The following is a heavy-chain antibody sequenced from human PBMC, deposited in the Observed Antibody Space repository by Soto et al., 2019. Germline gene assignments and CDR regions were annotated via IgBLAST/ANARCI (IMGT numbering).Heavy chain of an antibody. V-gene: IGHV1-46*03. Sequence: ASVKVSCKASGYTFTSYYMHWVRQAPGQGLEWMGIINPSGGSTSYAQKFQGRATMTRDTSTSTVYMELSSLRSEDTAVYYCARGPYYDILTGPFDYWGQGTLVTVSS. CDR3: ARGPYYDILTGPFDY. CDR2: INPSGGST. J-gene: IGHJ4*02. CDR1: GYTFTSYY. D-gene: IGHD3-9*01.